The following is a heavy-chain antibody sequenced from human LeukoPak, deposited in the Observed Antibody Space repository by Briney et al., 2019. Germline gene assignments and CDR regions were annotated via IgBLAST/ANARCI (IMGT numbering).Heavy chain of an antibody. Sequence: GGSLRLSCAVSGFIVSSNYMSWIRQAPGKGPEWVSVIYSGGDTYYADSVKGRFTVSRDNSKNTLYLQMNSLRAEDTAVYYCARGEGGIAAAVTDCWGQGTLVTVSS. D-gene: IGHD6-13*01. CDR3: ARGEGGIAAAVTDC. CDR1: GFIVSSNY. V-gene: IGHV3-53*01. J-gene: IGHJ4*02. CDR2: IYSGGDT.